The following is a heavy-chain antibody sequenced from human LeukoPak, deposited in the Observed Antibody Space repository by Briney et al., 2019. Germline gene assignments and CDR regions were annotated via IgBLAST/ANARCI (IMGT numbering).Heavy chain of an antibody. CDR3: AREAAYYDILTGYSRYNWFDP. Sequence: GGSLRLSCAASGFTFSNHAMSWVRQAPGKGLEWVSSISGGGDRINYADSVKGRFTISRDNSRNTLYLQMNNLGAEDTAVYYCAREAAYYDILTGYSRYNWFDPWGQGTLVTVSS. V-gene: IGHV3-23*01. CDR2: ISGGGDRI. D-gene: IGHD3-9*01. J-gene: IGHJ5*02. CDR1: GFTFSNHA.